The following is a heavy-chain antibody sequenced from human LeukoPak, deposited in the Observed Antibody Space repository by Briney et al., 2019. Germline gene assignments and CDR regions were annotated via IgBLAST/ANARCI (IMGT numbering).Heavy chain of an antibody. V-gene: IGHV1-69*04. Sequence: SVKVSCKAPGGIFSSSAFSWVRQAPGQGLEWMGRIIPIVGMANYAQKLQGRVTITADKFTSTAYMELSSLRSEDTALYYCARGRGFGELLSYYFDYWGQGTLVTVYS. CDR1: GGIFSSSA. D-gene: IGHD3-10*01. CDR3: ARGRGFGELLSYYFDY. J-gene: IGHJ4*02. CDR2: IIPIVGMA.